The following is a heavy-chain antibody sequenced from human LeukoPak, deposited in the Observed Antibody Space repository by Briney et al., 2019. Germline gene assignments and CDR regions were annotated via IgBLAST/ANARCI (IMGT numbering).Heavy chain of an antibody. V-gene: IGHV4-30-2*01. Sequence: SETLSLTCAVSGGSISSGGYSWSWIRQPPGKGLEWIGYIYYSGSTYYNPSLKSRVTISVDRSKNQFSLKLSSVTAADTAVYYCARGRQDDYVWGSYRFFFDYWGQGTLVTVSS. CDR2: IYYSGST. CDR1: GGSISSGGYS. J-gene: IGHJ4*02. CDR3: ARGRQDDYVWGSYRFFFDY. D-gene: IGHD3-16*02.